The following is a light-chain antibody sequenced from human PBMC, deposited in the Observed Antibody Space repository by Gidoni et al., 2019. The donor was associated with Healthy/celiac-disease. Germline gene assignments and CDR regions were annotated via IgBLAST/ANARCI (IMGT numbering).Light chain of an antibody. V-gene: IGLV2-8*01. CDR2: EVS. CDR3: SSYAGSNNWV. Sequence: QSALTQPPSASGSPGPSVTISCTGTSSDVGGYNYVSWYQQHPGKAPKLMIYEVSKRPSGVPDRFSGSKSGKMASLTVSGLQAEDEADYYCSSYAGSNNWVFGGGTKLTVL. CDR1: SSDVGGYNY. J-gene: IGLJ3*02.